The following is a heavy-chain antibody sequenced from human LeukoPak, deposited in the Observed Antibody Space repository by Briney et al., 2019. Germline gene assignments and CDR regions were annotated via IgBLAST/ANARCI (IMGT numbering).Heavy chain of an antibody. D-gene: IGHD3-10*01. V-gene: IGHV5-51*01. CDR3: ANTFGSGKYIWYFHQ. Sequence: GEPLKISCQFSGNSFTTYWIGWVRQRPRKGLEWMGIIYPGDSDTRYSPSFQGQVTISADKSISSAYLQWSTLKASDTAMYFCANTFGSGKYIWYFHQWGQGTLVTVSS. J-gene: IGHJ1*01. CDR2: IYPGDSDT. CDR1: GNSFTTYW.